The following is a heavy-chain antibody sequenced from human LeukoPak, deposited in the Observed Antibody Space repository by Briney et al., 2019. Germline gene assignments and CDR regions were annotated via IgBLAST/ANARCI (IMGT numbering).Heavy chain of an antibody. V-gene: IGHV3-23*01. D-gene: IGHD3-10*01. CDR3: AKGSDYYGSVTSKKTD. CDR1: GFSFSNYW. Sequence: GSLRLSCAASGFSFSNYWMSWVRQAPGKGLEWVSLISGGSGNIYYVDSVKGQFTISRDNSKNTLYVQMTSLRAEDTAIYYCAKGSDYYGSVTSKKTDWGQGTLVTVSS. J-gene: IGHJ4*02. CDR2: ISGGSGNI.